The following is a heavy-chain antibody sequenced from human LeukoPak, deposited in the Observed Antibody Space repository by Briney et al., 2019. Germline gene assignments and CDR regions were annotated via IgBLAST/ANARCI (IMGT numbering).Heavy chain of an antibody. J-gene: IGHJ4*02. CDR3: ARGSYYGSGSYGAYYFDY. CDR2: IYSGGST. Sequence: PGGSLGLSCAASGFTVSSNYMSWVRQAPGKGLEWVSVIYSGGSTYYADSVKGRFTISRDNSKNTLYLQMNSLRAEDTAVYYCARGSYYGSGSYGAYYFDYWGQGTLVTVSS. V-gene: IGHV3-66*01. D-gene: IGHD3-10*01. CDR1: GFTVSSNY.